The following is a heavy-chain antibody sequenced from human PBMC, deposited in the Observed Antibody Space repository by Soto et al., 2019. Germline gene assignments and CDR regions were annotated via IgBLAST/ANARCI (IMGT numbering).Heavy chain of an antibody. D-gene: IGHD1-1*01. V-gene: IGHV1-46*01. CDR1: GXTFTSYY. CDR3: ARDSTNNWWGSWT. Sequence: ASVKVSCKASGXTFTSYYMHWVRQAPGQRLEWMGIINPTNGNTNYAQNFQGRLTIARDTSTTSAYMELNSLRSEDTAVYYCARDSTNNWWGSWTWGQGTLVTVSS. CDR2: INPTNGNT. J-gene: IGHJ5*02.